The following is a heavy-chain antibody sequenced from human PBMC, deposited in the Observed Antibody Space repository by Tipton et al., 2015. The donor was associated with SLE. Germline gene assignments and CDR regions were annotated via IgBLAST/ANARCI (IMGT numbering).Heavy chain of an antibody. Sequence: TLSLTCDVSGASLTSHYWNWIRQTPGKGLEWIGYIYYSRDINYNPSLKSRVTISIDTSKNQLSLKLTSVTAADTAMYYCARGSVVADDYWGQGTLVTVSS. D-gene: IGHD2-15*01. V-gene: IGHV4-59*11. CDR2: IYYSRDI. CDR3: ARGSVVADDY. CDR1: GASLTSHY. J-gene: IGHJ4*02.